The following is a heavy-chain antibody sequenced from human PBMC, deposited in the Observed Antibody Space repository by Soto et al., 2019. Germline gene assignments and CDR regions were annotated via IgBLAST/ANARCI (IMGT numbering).Heavy chain of an antibody. V-gene: IGHV3-74*01. Sequence: GGSLRLSCAASGFTFSSYWMHRVRQAPGKGLVWVSRINSDGSSTSYADSVKGRFTISRDNAKNTLYLQMNSLRAEDTAVYYCAREELENYYYDSSGSLDYWGQGTLVTVSS. CDR3: AREELENYYYDSSGSLDY. CDR2: INSDGSST. D-gene: IGHD3-22*01. J-gene: IGHJ4*02. CDR1: GFTFSSYW.